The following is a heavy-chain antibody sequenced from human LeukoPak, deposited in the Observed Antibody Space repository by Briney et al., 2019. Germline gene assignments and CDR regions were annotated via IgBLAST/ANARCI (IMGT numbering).Heavy chain of an antibody. CDR3: ASHPMVRGVKLWFDP. Sequence: ASVKVSCKASGYTFTSYGISWVRQAPGQGLEWMGWISAYNGNTNYAQKLQGRVTMTTDTSTSTAYMELRSLRAEDTAVYYCASHPMVRGVKLWFDPWGQGTLVTVSS. J-gene: IGHJ5*02. CDR2: ISAYNGNT. CDR1: GYTFTSYG. V-gene: IGHV1-18*01. D-gene: IGHD3-10*01.